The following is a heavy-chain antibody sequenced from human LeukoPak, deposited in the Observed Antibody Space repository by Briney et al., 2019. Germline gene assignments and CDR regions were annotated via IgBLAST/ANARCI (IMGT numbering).Heavy chain of an antibody. CDR2: IYYSGST. CDR3: ARAGTAMPWGYYYYYMDV. V-gene: IGHV4-59*01. D-gene: IGHD5-18*01. Sequence: PSETLSLTCTVFGGSISSYYWSWIRQPAGKGLEWIGYIYYSGSTNYNPSLKSRVTISVDTSKNQFSLKLSSVTAADTAVYYCARAGTAMPWGYYYYYMDVWGKGTTVTVSS. J-gene: IGHJ6*03. CDR1: GGSISSYY.